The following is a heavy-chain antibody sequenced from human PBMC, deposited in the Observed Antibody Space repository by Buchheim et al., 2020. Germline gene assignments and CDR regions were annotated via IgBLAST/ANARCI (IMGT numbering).Heavy chain of an antibody. V-gene: IGHV3-33*01. J-gene: IGHJ6*02. D-gene: IGHD1-26*01. CDR2: IWYDGSNK. CDR3: ARDRGSYSYYYYYGMDV. Sequence: QVQLVESGGGVVQPGRSLRLSCAASGFTFSSYGMHWVRQAPGKGLEWVAVIWYDGSNKYYADSVKGRFTISRDNSKNTLHLQMNSLRAEDTAVYYCARDRGSYSYYYYYGMDVWGQGTT. CDR1: GFTFSSYG.